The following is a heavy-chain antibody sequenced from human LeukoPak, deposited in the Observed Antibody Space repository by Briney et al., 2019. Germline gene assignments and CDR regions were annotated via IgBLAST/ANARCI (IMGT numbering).Heavy chain of an antibody. CDR3: ARVIAVAGTPYYFDY. Sequence: PGGSLRLSCAASGFTFSDYYMSWIRQAPGKGREWVSYISSSGSTIYYADSVKGRFTISRDNAKNSLYLQMNSLRAEDTAVYYCARVIAVAGTPYYFDYWGQGTLVTVSS. CDR1: GFTFSDYY. V-gene: IGHV3-11*04. D-gene: IGHD6-19*01. CDR2: ISSSGSTI. J-gene: IGHJ4*02.